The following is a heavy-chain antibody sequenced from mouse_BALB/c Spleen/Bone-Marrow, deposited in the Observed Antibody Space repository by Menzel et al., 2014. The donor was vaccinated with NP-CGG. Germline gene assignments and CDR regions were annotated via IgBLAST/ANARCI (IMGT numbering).Heavy chain of an antibody. V-gene: IGHV1-4*01. Sequence: VQLQQSGAELASPGASVKVSCKASGYAFTDYTIQWVKQRPGQGLKWIGYVNPRSGYANYNQKFKDKATLTADKSSSTAFMQLSSLTSEDSAVYYCARPKGFALDYWGQGTALTVSS. J-gene: IGHJ2*01. CDR3: ARPKGFALDY. CDR2: VNPRSGYA. CDR1: GYAFTDYT.